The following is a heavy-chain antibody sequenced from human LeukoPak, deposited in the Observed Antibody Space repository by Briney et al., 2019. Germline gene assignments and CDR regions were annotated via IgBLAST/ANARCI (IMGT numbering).Heavy chain of an antibody. CDR1: GFTFSSYA. CDR3: AKSPSKTPDY. J-gene: IGHJ4*02. V-gene: IGHV3-64*01. CDR2: ISSNGGST. D-gene: IGHD4-11*01. Sequence: GGSLRLSCAASGFTFSSYAMHWVRQAPGKGLEYVSAISSNGGSTYYANSVKGRFTISRDNPKNTLYLQMNSLRAEDTAVYYCAKSPSKTPDYWGQGTLVTVSS.